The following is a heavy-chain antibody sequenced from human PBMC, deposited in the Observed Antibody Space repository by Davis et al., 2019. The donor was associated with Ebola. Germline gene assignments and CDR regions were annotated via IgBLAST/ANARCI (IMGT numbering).Heavy chain of an antibody. V-gene: IGHV3-33*01. D-gene: IGHD3-3*01. CDR1: GFNFRSYG. Sequence: PGGSLRLSCAASGFNFRSYGMHWVRQAPDKGLEWVAVIWYDGSRKYYGDSVKGRFTISRDNSNNLLYLQMNSLRAEDTAVYYCARDTLLEWPFYYGMDVWGQGTTVTVSS. CDR2: IWYDGSRK. J-gene: IGHJ6*02. CDR3: ARDTLLEWPFYYGMDV.